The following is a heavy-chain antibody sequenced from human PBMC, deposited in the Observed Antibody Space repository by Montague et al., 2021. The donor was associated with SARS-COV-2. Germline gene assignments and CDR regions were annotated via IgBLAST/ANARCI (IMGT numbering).Heavy chain of an antibody. CDR3: AREAQLGYSYGTGYYYGMDV. Sequence: SETLSLTCTVSGGSISPYYWSWIRQPPGKGLEWIGNIYYTGSTNYNSSLKSRLTISVDTSENQFSLKVSSVTAADTAVYYCAREAQLGYSYGTGYYYGMDVWGQGTTVTVSS. CDR1: GGSISPYY. D-gene: IGHD5-18*01. CDR2: IYYTGST. J-gene: IGHJ6*02. V-gene: IGHV4-59*12.